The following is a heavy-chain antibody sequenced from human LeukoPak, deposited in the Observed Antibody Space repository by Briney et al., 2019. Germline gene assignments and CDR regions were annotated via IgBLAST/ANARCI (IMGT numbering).Heavy chain of an antibody. J-gene: IGHJ4*02. CDR3: AKKDFWSGYYNALDY. CDR1: GFTFSSYA. V-gene: IGHV3-23*01. D-gene: IGHD3-3*01. Sequence: GGSLRLSCAASGFTFSSYAMSWVRQAPGKGLEWVSAISGSGGSTYYADSVKGRFTISRDDSKNTLYLQMNSLRAEDTAGDYCAKKDFWSGYYNALDYWGQGTLVTVSS. CDR2: ISGSGGST.